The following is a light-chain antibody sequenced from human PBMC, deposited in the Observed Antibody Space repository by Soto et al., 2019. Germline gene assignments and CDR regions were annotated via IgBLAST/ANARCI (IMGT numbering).Light chain of an antibody. CDR3: CSYAGSSTSWV. Sequence: QSALTQPASVSGSPGQSITISCTGTISDVGSYDLVSWYQQHPGKAPKLMIYEGSKRPSGVSSRFSGSKSGNTASLTISGLQAEDEADYYCCSYAGSSTSWVLGGGTKVTVL. J-gene: IGLJ3*02. CDR1: ISDVGSYDL. V-gene: IGLV2-23*01. CDR2: EGS.